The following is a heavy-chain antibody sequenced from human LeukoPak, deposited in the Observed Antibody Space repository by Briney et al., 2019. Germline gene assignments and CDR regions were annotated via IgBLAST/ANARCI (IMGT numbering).Heavy chain of an antibody. Sequence: PGGSLRLSCGASGFTFSSYSMNWVRPAPGKGLEGVSSISSSSSHIYYADSVKGRFTISRDNAKNSLYLQMNSLRAEDTAVYYCAFVVGQLYYYYYYMDVWGKGTTVTVSS. CDR1: GFTFSSYS. CDR2: ISSSSSHI. CDR3: AFVVGQLYYYYYYMDV. D-gene: IGHD2-2*01. V-gene: IGHV3-21*01. J-gene: IGHJ6*03.